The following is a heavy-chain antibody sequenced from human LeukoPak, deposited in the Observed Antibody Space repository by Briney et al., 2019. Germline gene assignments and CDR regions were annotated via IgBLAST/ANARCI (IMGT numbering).Heavy chain of an antibody. CDR3: ARDPVSSSWYGYFQH. V-gene: IGHV3-11*05. CDR2: ISSSSTYT. J-gene: IGHJ1*01. D-gene: IGHD6-13*01. Sequence: GGSLRLSCAASGFTFSDYYMSWIRQAPGKGLEWVSYISSSSTYTNYADSVKGRFTISRDNAKNSLYLQMNSLRAEDTVVYYCARDPVSSSWYGYFQHWGQGTLVSVSS. CDR1: GFTFSDYY.